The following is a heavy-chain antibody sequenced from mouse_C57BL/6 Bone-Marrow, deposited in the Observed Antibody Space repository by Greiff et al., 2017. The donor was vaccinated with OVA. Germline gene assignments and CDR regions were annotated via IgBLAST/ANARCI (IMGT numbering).Heavy chain of an antibody. V-gene: IGHV6-3*01. CDR1: GFTFSNYW. Sequence: EVKLVESGGGLVQPGGSMKLSCVASGFTFSNYWMNWVRQSPEKGLEWVAQIRLKSDNYATHYAESVKGRFTISRDDSKSSVYLQMNNLRAEDTGIYYCTEHYDGYRLFAYWGQGTLVTVSA. CDR2: IRLKSDNYAT. J-gene: IGHJ3*01. D-gene: IGHD2-3*01. CDR3: TEHYDGYRLFAY.